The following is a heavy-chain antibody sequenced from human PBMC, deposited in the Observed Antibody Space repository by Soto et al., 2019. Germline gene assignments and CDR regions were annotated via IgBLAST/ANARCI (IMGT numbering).Heavy chain of an antibody. V-gene: IGHV1-69*13. Sequence: SVKVSCKASGGTFSSYAISWVRQAPGQGLEWMGGIIPIFGTANYAQKFQGRVTITADESTSTAYMELSSLRSEDMAVYYCARSYCSSTSCYESGWYFDLWGRGTLVTVSS. CDR3: ARSYCSSTSCYESGWYFDL. D-gene: IGHD2-2*01. CDR1: GGTFSSYA. J-gene: IGHJ2*01. CDR2: IIPIFGTA.